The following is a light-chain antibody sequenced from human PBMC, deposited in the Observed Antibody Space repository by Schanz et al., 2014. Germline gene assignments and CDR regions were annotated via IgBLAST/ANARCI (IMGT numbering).Light chain of an antibody. Sequence: QSALTQPPSASGSPGQSVTISCTGTSSDIGGYNFVSWYQQHPGEAPKLMMYEVTKRPSGVPDRFSGSKSGNTASLTVSGLQAEDEADYYCSSHGGSRVFGGGTKLTVL. V-gene: IGLV2-8*01. CDR2: EVT. CDR3: SSHGGSRV. CDR1: SSDIGGYNF. J-gene: IGLJ3*02.